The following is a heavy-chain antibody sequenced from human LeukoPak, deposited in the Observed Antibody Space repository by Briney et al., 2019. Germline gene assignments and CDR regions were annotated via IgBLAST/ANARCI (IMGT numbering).Heavy chain of an antibody. CDR2: ISSSSSYI. CDR3: ARDRVVYCSGGSCYSGFDY. Sequence: GGSLRLSCAASGFTFSSYRMTWVRQAPGKGLEWVSSISSSSSYIYYADSVKGRFTISRDNAKNSLYLQMNSLRAEDTAVYYCARDRVVYCSGGSCYSGFDYWGQGTLVTVSS. J-gene: IGHJ4*02. V-gene: IGHV3-21*01. CDR1: GFTFSSYR. D-gene: IGHD2-15*01.